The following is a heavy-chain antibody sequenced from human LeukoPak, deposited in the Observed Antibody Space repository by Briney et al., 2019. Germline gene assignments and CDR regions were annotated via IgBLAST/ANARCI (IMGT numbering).Heavy chain of an antibody. CDR3: ATLPLL. J-gene: IGHJ4*02. CDR2: IYHDGST. Sequence: PSETLSLTCTVSGVSVSSGSYFWSWIRQPPGEGPQWIGYIYHDGSTNYSPSLRSRVSISVDTSKNQFSLKLSSVTTADTAVYYCATLPLLWGQGTLVTVSS. V-gene: IGHV4-61*01. CDR1: GVSVSSGSYF.